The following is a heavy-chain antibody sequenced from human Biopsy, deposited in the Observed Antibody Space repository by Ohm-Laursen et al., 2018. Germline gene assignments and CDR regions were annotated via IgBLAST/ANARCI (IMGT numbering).Heavy chain of an antibody. D-gene: IGHD3-22*01. Sequence: SETLSLTCAVYGESFNGYYWSWIRQTPGKGLEWIGEINHSGRTNYNPSLKSRVTISVDTSKNQFSLKVRFVTAADTAVYYCVRGVDYYDPYHYYALDVWGQGTTVTVSS. J-gene: IGHJ6*02. CDR1: GESFNGYY. CDR3: VRGVDYYDPYHYYALDV. V-gene: IGHV4-34*01. CDR2: INHSGRT.